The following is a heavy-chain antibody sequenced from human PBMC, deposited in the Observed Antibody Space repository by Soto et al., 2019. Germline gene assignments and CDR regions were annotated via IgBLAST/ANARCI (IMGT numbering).Heavy chain of an antibody. CDR3: ARWVSSSWYERYFDY. D-gene: IGHD6-13*01. Sequence: SVKVSCKASGGTFSSYAISWVRQAPGQGLEWMGGIIPIFGTAYYAQKFQGRVTMTADTSISTAYMELSSPRSEDTAVYYCARWVSSSWYERYFDYWGQGTLVTVSS. V-gene: IGHV1-69*06. CDR2: IIPIFGTA. CDR1: GGTFSSYA. J-gene: IGHJ4*02.